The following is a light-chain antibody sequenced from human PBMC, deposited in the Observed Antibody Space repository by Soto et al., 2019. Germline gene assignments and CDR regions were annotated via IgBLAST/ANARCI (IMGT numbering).Light chain of an antibody. V-gene: IGKV1-39*01. J-gene: IGKJ1*01. CDR3: QQSYSTPRT. CDR1: QRISSL. CDR2: GAS. Sequence: IHMTQSTSSLSASVGDRVTIIRRASQRISSLLNWYQQKPGKAPTLLIFGASILQSGVPSRFSGSGYGTDFNLTVGSLQTEDFATYYCQQSYSTPRTFGQGTKVDIK.